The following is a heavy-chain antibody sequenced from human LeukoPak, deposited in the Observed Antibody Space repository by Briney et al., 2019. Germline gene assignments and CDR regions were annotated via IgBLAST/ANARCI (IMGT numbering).Heavy chain of an antibody. Sequence: PSQTLSLTCAVSGGSISSGGYSWSWIRQPPGKGLEWIGYIYHSGSTYYNPSLKSRVTISVDRSKNQFSLKLSSVTAADTAVYYCARVMLERQVRWFDPWGQGTLVTVSS. CDR1: GGSISSGGYS. J-gene: IGHJ5*02. CDR2: IYHSGST. D-gene: IGHD1-1*01. V-gene: IGHV4-30-2*01. CDR3: ARVMLERQVRWFDP.